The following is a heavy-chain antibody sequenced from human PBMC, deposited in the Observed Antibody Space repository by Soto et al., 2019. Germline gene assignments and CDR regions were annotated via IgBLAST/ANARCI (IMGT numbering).Heavy chain of an antibody. CDR3: ARSRVAGNYWFDP. Sequence: ASVKVSCKXSGYTFTGYYMHWVRQAPGQGLEWMGWINPNSGGTNYAQKFQGRVTMTRDTSISTAYMELSRLRSDDTAVYYCARSRVAGNYWFDPWGQGTLVTVSS. CDR2: INPNSGGT. D-gene: IGHD6-19*01. J-gene: IGHJ5*02. V-gene: IGHV1-2*02. CDR1: GYTFTGYY.